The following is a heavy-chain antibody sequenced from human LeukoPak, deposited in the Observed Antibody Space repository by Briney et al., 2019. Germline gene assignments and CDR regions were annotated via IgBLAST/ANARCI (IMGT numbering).Heavy chain of an antibody. CDR1: GYSFSRYW. V-gene: IGHV5-51*01. Sequence: GESLKISCKGSGYSFSRYWIGWVRQMPGIGLEWMGIIYPGDSDTRYSLSFQGQVTISADKSISTAYLQWSSLKASDTAMFYCARHSRAFDIWGQGTMVTVSS. CDR2: IYPGDSDT. CDR3: ARHSRAFDI. J-gene: IGHJ3*02.